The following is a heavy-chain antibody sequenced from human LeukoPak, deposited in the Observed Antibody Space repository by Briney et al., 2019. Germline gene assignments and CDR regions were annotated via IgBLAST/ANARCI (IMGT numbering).Heavy chain of an antibody. CDR1: GFTFSSYA. J-gene: IGHJ4*02. Sequence: GGSLRLSCAASGFTFSSYAMSWVRQAPGKGLEWVSAISGSGGSTYYADSVKGRFTISRDNSKNTLYLQMNSLRAEDTAVYYCAKDGGVVTALRPFDYWGQGTLVTVSS. CDR2: ISGSGGST. V-gene: IGHV3-23*01. D-gene: IGHD2-21*02. CDR3: AKDGGVVTALRPFDY.